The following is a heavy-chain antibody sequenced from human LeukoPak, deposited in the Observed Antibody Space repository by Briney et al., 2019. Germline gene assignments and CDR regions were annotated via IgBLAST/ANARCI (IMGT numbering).Heavy chain of an antibody. J-gene: IGHJ4*02. CDR2: ITSSSSSTYR. D-gene: IGHD2-8*01. Sequence: PGRSLRLSCAASGFTFSRYSMSSVRQAPGKGLEWVSSITSSSSSTYRYYADSVKGRFTVSRENAKNSLYLQMNSLRAEDTAVYYCARWGGYCTNGVCYDGDWGQGTLVTVSS. V-gene: IGHV3-21*01. CDR3: ARWGGYCTNGVCYDGD. CDR1: GFTFSRYS.